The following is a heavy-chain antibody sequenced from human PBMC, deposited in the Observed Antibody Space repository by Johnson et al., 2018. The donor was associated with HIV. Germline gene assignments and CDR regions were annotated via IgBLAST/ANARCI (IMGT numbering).Heavy chain of an antibody. CDR2: ISWNSGSI. D-gene: IGHD4-17*01. J-gene: IGHJ3*02. CDR3: ARDVTKDAFDI. CDR1: GFTFDDYA. V-gene: IGHV3-9*01. Sequence: QLVESGGGLVQPGRSLRLSCAASGFTFDDYAMHWVRQAPGKGLEWVSGISWNSGSIGYSDSVKGRFTISRDNSKNTLYLQMNSLRAEDTAVYYCARDVTKDAFDIWGQGTMVTVSS.